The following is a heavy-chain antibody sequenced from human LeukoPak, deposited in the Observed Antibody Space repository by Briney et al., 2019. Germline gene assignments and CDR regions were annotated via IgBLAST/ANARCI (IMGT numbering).Heavy chain of an antibody. D-gene: IGHD5-12*01. Sequence: GGSLRLSCPASGFTVSSNYMSWVRQAPGKGLEWVSVIYSGGSTYYADSVKGRFTISRDNSKNTLYLQMNSLRAEDTAVYYCARGGYSGYDCDYWGQGTLVTVSS. V-gene: IGHV3-53*01. CDR3: ARGGYSGYDCDY. CDR2: IYSGGST. CDR1: GFTVSSNY. J-gene: IGHJ4*02.